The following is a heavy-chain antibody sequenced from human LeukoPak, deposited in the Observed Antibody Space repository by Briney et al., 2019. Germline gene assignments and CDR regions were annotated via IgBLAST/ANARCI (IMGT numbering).Heavy chain of an antibody. Sequence: WETLSLTCSVSGGPINSGYWTWIRQPPGKGLEYIGYISYGGSTNYNPSLKSRVTISVDTSKNQFSLKLSSVTAADTAVYYCARVKRYGYSSGWYSDYYYYYLDVWGKGTTVTVSS. V-gene: IGHV4-59*01. D-gene: IGHD6-19*01. CDR2: ISYGGST. CDR1: GGPINSGY. J-gene: IGHJ6*03. CDR3: ARVKRYGYSSGWYSDYYYYYLDV.